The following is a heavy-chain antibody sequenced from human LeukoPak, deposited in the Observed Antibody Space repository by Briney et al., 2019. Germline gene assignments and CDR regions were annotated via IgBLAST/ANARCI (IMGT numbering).Heavy chain of an antibody. CDR1: GGSISGYH. D-gene: IGHD3-3*01. J-gene: IGHJ3*02. Sequence: SETLSLTCNVSGGSISGYHWSWIRQPPGKGLEWIGEINHSGSTNYNPSLKSRVTISVDTSKNQFSLKLSSVTAADTAVYYCARRRDFWSGYIWGQGTMVTVSS. CDR2: INHSGST. CDR3: ARRRDFWSGYI. V-gene: IGHV4-34*01.